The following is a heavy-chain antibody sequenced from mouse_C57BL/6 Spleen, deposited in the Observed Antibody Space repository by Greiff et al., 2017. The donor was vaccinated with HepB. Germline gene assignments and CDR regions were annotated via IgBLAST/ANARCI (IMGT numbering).Heavy chain of an antibody. CDR3: TRRAYYSNGYWYFDV. CDR2: IDPETGGT. J-gene: IGHJ1*03. V-gene: IGHV1-15*01. D-gene: IGHD2-5*01. Sequence: QVQLQQSGAELVRPGASVTLSCKASGYTFTDYEMHWVKQTPVHGLEWIGAIDPETGGTAYNQKFKGKAILTADKSSSTAYMELRSLTSEDSAVYYCTRRAYYSNGYWYFDVWGTGTTVTVSS. CDR1: GYTFTDYE.